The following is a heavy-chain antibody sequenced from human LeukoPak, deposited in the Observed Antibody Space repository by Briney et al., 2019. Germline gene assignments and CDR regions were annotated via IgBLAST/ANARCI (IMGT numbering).Heavy chain of an antibody. CDR1: GFTFTGYY. D-gene: IGHD3-3*01. Sequence: ASXKVSCMNSGFTFTGYYVHWIGQAPGQGLEWMGRINPNSRETIYTERFQGRVTMTSDTSISTAYMELSSLRSDDTAVYYCARDLVGGIWSAGFWGQGSLVTVSS. CDR3: ARDLVGGIWSAGF. J-gene: IGHJ4*02. CDR2: INPNSRET. V-gene: IGHV1-2*06.